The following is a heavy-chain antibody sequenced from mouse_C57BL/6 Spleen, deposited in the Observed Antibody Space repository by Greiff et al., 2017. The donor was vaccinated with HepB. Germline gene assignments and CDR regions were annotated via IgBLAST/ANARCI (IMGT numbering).Heavy chain of an antibody. J-gene: IGHJ3*01. CDR1: GYTFTSYW. CDR3: ARGDDPQGFAY. V-gene: IGHV1-50*01. D-gene: IGHD3-2*02. CDR2: IDPSDSYT. Sequence: VQLQQSGAELVKPGASVKLSCKASGYTFTSYWMQWVKQRPGQGLEWIGEIDPSDSYTNYNQKFKGKATLTVDTSSSTAYMQLSSLTSEDSAVYYCARGDDPQGFAYWGQGTLVTVSA.